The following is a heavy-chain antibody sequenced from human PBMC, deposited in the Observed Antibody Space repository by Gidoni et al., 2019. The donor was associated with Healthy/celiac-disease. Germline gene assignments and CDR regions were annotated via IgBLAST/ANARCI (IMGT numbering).Heavy chain of an antibody. V-gene: IGHV3-43*01. Sequence: EVQLVESGGVVVQPGGSLRLSCAASGFTFDDYTMHWARQAPGKGLEWVSLISWDGGSTYYADSVKGRFTISRDNSKNSLYLQMNSLRTEDTALYYCAKDMQYSSGWYAPGTDWGQGTLVTVSS. CDR2: ISWDGGST. CDR1: GFTFDDYT. D-gene: IGHD6-19*01. J-gene: IGHJ4*02. CDR3: AKDMQYSSGWYAPGTD.